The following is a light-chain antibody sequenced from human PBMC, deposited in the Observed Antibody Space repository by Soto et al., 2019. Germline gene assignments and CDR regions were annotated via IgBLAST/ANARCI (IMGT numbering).Light chain of an antibody. V-gene: IGKV3-20*01. CDR2: AAS. CDR3: QQYGGSPWT. CDR1: QSVNSNY. Sequence: EIVLTQSPGTLSLSPGERATLSCRFSQSVNSNYLAWYQQKPGQAPRLLIYAASSRAAGFPDRFSGSGSETDFTLTISRLEPEDFAVYYCQQYGGSPWTFGQGTKVDIK. J-gene: IGKJ1*01.